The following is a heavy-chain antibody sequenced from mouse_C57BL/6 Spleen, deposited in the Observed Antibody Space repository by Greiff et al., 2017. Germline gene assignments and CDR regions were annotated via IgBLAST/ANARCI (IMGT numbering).Heavy chain of an antibody. CDR1: GYTFTSYW. D-gene: IGHD1-1*01. Sequence: VQLQQSGAELVQPGASVKMSCKASGYTFTSYWITWVKQRPGQGLEWIGDIYPGSGSTNYNEKFKSKATLTVDTSSSTAYMQLSSLTSEDSAVYYCASYGSSYGYFGVWGTRATGTVSS. V-gene: IGHV1-55*01. CDR3: ASYGSSYGYFGV. CDR2: IYPGSGST. J-gene: IGHJ1*03.